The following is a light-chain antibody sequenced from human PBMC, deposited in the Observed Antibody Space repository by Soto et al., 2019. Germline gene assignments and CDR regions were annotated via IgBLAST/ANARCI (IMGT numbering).Light chain of an antibody. CDR1: SSNIGSFYD. V-gene: IGLV1-40*01. Sequence: QSVLTQPPSVSGAPGQRVTIPCTGSSSNIGSFYDVHWYQQLPGTVPKLLIYSDNNRPSGVPDRFSGSKSGTAASLAITGLQAEEEADYYCQSYDNSLTHVVFGGGTKLTVL. CDR2: SDN. CDR3: QSYDNSLTHVV. J-gene: IGLJ2*01.